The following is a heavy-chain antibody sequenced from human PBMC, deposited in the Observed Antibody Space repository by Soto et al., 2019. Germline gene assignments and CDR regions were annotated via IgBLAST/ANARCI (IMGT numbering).Heavy chain of an antibody. J-gene: IGHJ5*02. Sequence: GGSLRLSCAASGFTFSSYSMNWVRQAPGKGLEWVSSISSNSAYIYYTDALRGRFTISRDNAKNSLHLQMNSLRAEDTAVYYCTRDASRDSSARGWFDPWGPGTLVTVSS. CDR3: TRDASRDSSARGWFDP. CDR2: ISSNSAYI. V-gene: IGHV3-21*01. D-gene: IGHD6-13*01. CDR1: GFTFSSYS.